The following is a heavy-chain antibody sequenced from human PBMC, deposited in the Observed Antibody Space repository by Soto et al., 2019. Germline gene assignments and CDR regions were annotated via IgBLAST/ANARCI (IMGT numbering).Heavy chain of an antibody. Sequence: LRLSCAASGFTFSSYAMSWVRQAPGKGLEWVSAISGSGGSTYYADSVKGWFTISRDNSKNTLYLQMNSLRAEDTAVYYCAKVLVPAASYYYYGMDVWGQGTTVTVSS. J-gene: IGHJ6*02. CDR2: ISGSGGST. CDR1: GFTFSSYA. CDR3: AKVLVPAASYYYYGMDV. D-gene: IGHD2-2*01. V-gene: IGHV3-23*01.